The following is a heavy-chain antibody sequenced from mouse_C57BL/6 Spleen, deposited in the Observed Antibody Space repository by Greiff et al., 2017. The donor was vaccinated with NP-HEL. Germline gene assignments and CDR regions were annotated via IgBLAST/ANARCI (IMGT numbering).Heavy chain of an antibody. J-gene: IGHJ2*01. CDR1: GYTFTDYN. D-gene: IGHD1-1*01. Sequence: VQLQQSGPELVKPGASVKIPCKASGYTFTDYNMDWVKQSHGKSLEWIGDINPNNGGTIYNQKFKGKATLTVDKSSSTAYMELRSLTSEDTAVYYCARNYYGSPGDFDYWGQGTTLTVSS. CDR2: INPNNGGT. CDR3: ARNYYGSPGDFDY. V-gene: IGHV1-18*01.